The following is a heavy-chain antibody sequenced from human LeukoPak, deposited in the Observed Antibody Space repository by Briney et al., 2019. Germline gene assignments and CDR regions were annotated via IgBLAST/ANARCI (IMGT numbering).Heavy chain of an antibody. D-gene: IGHD2-15*01. J-gene: IGHJ4*02. Sequence: PGGSLRLSCAASGPSFSVYWMHWVRQAPGKGLEWVSAISGSGGSTYYADSVKGRFTISRDNSKNTLYLQMNSLRAEDTAVYYCAKLGYCSGGSCYRSFSFWGQGTLVTVSS. CDR2: ISGSGGST. CDR1: GPSFSVYW. V-gene: IGHV3-23*01. CDR3: AKLGYCSGGSCYRSFSF.